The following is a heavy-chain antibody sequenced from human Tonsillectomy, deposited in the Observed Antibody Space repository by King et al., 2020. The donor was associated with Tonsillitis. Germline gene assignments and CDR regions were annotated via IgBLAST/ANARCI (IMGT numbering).Heavy chain of an antibody. CDR2: IKSKSDGGTT. CDR1: GFTFSDAW. CDR3: TTVDVVATMSP. J-gene: IGHJ5*02. Sequence: EVQLVESGGGLIKPGGSLRLSCAASGFTFSDAWMNWVRQAPGKGLEWVGRIKSKSDGGTTDYAAPVKGRFTISRDDSKNTLYLLMNSLKTEDTALYYCTTVDVVATMSPWGQGTLVTVSS. V-gene: IGHV3-15*01. D-gene: IGHD5-12*01.